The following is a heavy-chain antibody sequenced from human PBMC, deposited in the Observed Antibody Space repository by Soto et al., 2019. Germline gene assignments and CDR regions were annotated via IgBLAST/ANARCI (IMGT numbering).Heavy chain of an antibody. CDR1: GYTFTSYG. V-gene: IGHV1-18*01. Sequence: ASVKVSCKASGYTFTSYGISWVRQAPGQGLEWMGWISAYNGNTNYAQKLQGRVTMTTDTSTSTAYMELRSLRSDDTAVYYRARLGGLDFWSGYYSNYYYYGMDVWGQGTTVTVSS. CDR3: ARLGGLDFWSGYYSNYYYYGMDV. CDR2: ISAYNGNT. J-gene: IGHJ6*02. D-gene: IGHD3-3*01.